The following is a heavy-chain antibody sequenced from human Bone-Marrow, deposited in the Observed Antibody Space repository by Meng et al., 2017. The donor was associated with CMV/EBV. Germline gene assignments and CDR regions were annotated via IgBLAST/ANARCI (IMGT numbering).Heavy chain of an antibody. CDR1: GGSISGTSYY. CDR2: IHYSGDT. J-gene: IGHJ5*02. CDR3: ARYGTPGFDP. Sequence: GSLRLSCTVSGGSISGTSYYWGWIRQPPGKGLECIGSIHYSGDTHNNSSLKSRVTLSVDTSKNQFSLRLKSVTAADTAVYFCARYGTPGFDPWGQGLLVTVYS. D-gene: IGHD1-1*01. V-gene: IGHV4-39*07.